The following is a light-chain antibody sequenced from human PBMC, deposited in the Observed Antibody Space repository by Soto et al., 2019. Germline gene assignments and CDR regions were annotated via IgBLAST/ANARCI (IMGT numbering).Light chain of an antibody. CDR3: QQYGASPRT. Sequence: EIVLTQSPGTLSLSPGERATLSCRASQNIRSNYLAWYQQKPGQAPRLLIYGASSRATGIPDRFSGSGSGTDFSLTISRLEPEDFAVYYCQQYGASPRTFGQGTKVDIK. CDR2: GAS. CDR1: QNIRSNY. J-gene: IGKJ1*01. V-gene: IGKV3-20*01.